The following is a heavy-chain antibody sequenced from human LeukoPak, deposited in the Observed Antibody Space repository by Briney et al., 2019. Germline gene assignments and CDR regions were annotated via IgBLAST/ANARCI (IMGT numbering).Heavy chain of an antibody. CDR2: INSDGSFT. J-gene: IGHJ4*02. V-gene: IGHV3-74*01. D-gene: IGHD5-24*01. CDR1: GFTFSSYW. CDR3: ASGGRWLQLDY. Sequence: GGSLRLSCAASGFTFSSYWMHWVRQAPGKGLVWVSRINSDGSFTNYADSVKGRFTISRDNSKNTLYLQMNSLRAEDTAVYYCASGGRWLQLDYWGQGTLVTVSS.